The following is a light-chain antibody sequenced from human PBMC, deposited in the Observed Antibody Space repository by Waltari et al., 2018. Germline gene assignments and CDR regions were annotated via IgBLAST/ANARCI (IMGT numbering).Light chain of an antibody. CDR2: DAS. V-gene: IGKV3-11*01. Sequence: EIVLTQSPANLSLSPGDTATLSCRASQSVGSYLAWYQQKPGQPPRLLISDASTRATGVPAMFRGSGSGTDFTLTISSLDAEDFAVYYCQPRSNWTPHTFGQGSRLEIK. CDR3: QPRSNWTPHT. CDR1: QSVGSY. J-gene: IGKJ2*01.